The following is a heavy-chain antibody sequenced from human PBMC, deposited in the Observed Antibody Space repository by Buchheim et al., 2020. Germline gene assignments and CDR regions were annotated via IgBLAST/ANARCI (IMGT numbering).Heavy chain of an antibody. CDR2: IYHSGST. Sequence: QLQLQESGSGLVKPSQTLSLTCAVSGGSISSGGYSWSWIRQPPGKGLEWIGYIYHSGSTYYNPSLKSRVTIPVDRPNNQFSLKLSSVTAADTAVYYCARVGLVGAEYYFDYWGQGTL. J-gene: IGHJ4*02. CDR3: ARVGLVGAEYYFDY. CDR1: GGSISSGGYS. V-gene: IGHV4-30-2*01. D-gene: IGHD1-26*01.